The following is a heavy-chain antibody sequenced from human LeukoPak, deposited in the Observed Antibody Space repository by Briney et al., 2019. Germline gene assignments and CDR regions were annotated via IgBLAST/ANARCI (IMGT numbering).Heavy chain of an antibody. CDR3: TKVGWVSGMTLQNFHY. J-gene: IGHJ4*02. CDR1: GFTFSNYV. V-gene: IGHV3-23*01. CDR2: ISQSGSGA. Sequence: PGGSLRLSCAVSGFTFSNYVMSWVRQAPGKGLEWVSGISQSGSGANYADFVRGRFTISRDNSKNTLYLLMDSLRVDDTAVYYCTKVGWVSGMTLQNFHYWGQGTLVTVSS. D-gene: IGHD3-16*01.